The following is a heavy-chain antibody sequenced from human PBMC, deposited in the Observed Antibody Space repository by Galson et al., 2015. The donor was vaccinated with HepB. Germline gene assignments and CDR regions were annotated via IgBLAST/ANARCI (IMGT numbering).Heavy chain of an antibody. CDR1: GGSVSSGSYY. V-gene: IGHV4-61*03. CDR2: IYYSGST. Sequence: SETLSLTCTVSGGSVSSGSYYWSWIRQPPGKGLEWIGDIYYSGSTNYNPSLKSRVTISTDTSKNHFSLNLSSVTAADTAVYYCARGAPGWYFDLWGRGTLATVSS. CDR3: ARGAPGWYFDL. J-gene: IGHJ2*01.